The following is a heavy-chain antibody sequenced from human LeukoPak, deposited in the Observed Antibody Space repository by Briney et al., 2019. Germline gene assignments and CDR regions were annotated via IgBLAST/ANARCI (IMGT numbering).Heavy chain of an antibody. D-gene: IGHD5-18*01. CDR1: GSSIGTYY. J-gene: IGHJ4*02. Sequence: PSETLSLTCTVSGSSIGTYYWTWIRQPAGKGLEWIGRIYTSGSTNTKYNPSLKSRVTMSGDTSKNHFSLKLSSVTAADTAVYYCARLNSYYFDYWGQGNLVTVSS. CDR3: ARLNSYYFDY. CDR2: IYTSGST. V-gene: IGHV4-4*07.